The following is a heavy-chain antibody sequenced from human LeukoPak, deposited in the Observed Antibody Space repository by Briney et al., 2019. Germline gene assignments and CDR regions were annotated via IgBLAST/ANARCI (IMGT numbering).Heavy chain of an antibody. CDR1: GGSFSGYY. D-gene: IGHD6-6*01. Sequence: SETLSLTCAVYGGSFSGYYWSWIRQPPGKGLGWIGEINHSGSTNYNPSLKSRITISVDTSKNQFSLKLSSVTAADTAVYYCARSSIAARPRIDYWGQGTLVTVSS. V-gene: IGHV4-34*01. CDR3: ARSSIAARPRIDY. CDR2: INHSGST. J-gene: IGHJ4*02.